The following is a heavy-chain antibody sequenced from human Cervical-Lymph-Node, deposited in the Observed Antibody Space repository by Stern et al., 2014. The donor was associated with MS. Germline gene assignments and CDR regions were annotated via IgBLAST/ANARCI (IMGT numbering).Heavy chain of an antibody. J-gene: IGHJ6*02. CDR2: INPNSGAT. D-gene: IGHD3-10*01. V-gene: IGHV1-2*06. CDR3: ARDGEPYYYGAGTYVDYYYGMDV. Sequence: QVQLVESGAEVMQPGASVKVSCKASGYTFNVYYIHWVRQAPGQGLEWMGRINPNSGATNHAQKFQGRVTMTRDTSISTAYMELSRLRSDDTAMYYCARDGEPYYYGAGTYVDYYYGMDVWGQGTTATVSS. CDR1: GYTFNVYY.